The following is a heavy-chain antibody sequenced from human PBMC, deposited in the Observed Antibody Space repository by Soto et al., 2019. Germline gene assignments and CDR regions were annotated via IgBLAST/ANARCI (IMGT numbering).Heavy chain of an antibody. CDR3: ARIKWIWSYYYDSSGLGGIVP. J-gene: IGHJ5*02. CDR1: GFSLSNARMG. Sequence: SGPTLVNPTETLTLTCTVSGFSLSNARMGVSWIRQPPGKALEWLAHIFSNDEKSYSTSLKSRLTISKDTSKSQVVLTMINMDPVDTATYYCARIKWIWSYYYDSSGLGGIVPWGQGALVTVSS. D-gene: IGHD3-22*01. CDR2: IFSNDEK. V-gene: IGHV2-26*01.